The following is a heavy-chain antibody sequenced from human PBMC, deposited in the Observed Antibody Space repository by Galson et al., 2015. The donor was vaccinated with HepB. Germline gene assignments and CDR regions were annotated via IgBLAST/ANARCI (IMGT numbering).Heavy chain of an antibody. D-gene: IGHD3-3*01. CDR3: ARDVGAVTSKRYYYGMDV. CDR1: GFPFNNYD. Sequence: LRLSCAASGFPFNNYDIHWVRQAPGKGLEWVAIIWYDGNNKYYADSVKGRFTISRDNSKNTLCLQMDSLRAEDTAVYYCARDVGAVTSKRYYYGMDVWGQGTTVTVSS. J-gene: IGHJ6*02. V-gene: IGHV3-33*01. CDR2: IWYDGNNK.